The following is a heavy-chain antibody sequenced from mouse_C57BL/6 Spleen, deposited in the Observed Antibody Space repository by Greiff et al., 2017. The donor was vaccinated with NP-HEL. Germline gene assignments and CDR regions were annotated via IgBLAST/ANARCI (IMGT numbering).Heavy chain of an antibody. D-gene: IGHD1-1*01. Sequence: QVQLQQPGAELVMPGASVKLSCQASGYTFTSSWMPWVTPRPGQGLEWIGEIDPSDNYTNYNQKFKGQSTLTVYKSSSTAYMQLSSLTSEDSAVYYCATAYYYGSSYWYFDVWGTGTTVTVSS. V-gene: IGHV1-69*01. J-gene: IGHJ1*03. CDR2: IDPSDNYT. CDR1: GYTFTSSW. CDR3: ATAYYYGSSYWYFDV.